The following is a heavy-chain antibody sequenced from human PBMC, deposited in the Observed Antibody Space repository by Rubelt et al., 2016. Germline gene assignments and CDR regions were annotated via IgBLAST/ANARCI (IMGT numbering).Heavy chain of an antibody. V-gene: IGHV1-69*13. CDR3: AREDIVATTAVY. J-gene: IGHJ4*02. D-gene: IGHD5-12*01. Sequence: QVQLVQSGAEVKKPGASVKVSCKASGYTFTSYGISWVRQAPGQGLEWMGGIIPIFGTANYDTKFQGRFPITADESTSTAYMELSSLRSEDTAVYYCAREDIVATTAVYWGQGTLVTVSS. CDR1: GYTFTSYG. CDR2: IIPIFGTA.